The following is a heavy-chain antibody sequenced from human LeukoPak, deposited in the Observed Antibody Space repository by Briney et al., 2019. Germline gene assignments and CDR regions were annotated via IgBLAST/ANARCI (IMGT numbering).Heavy chain of an antibody. J-gene: IGHJ3*01. CDR1: GGSISSSSYY. CDR2: IYYSGST. Sequence: SETLSLTCTVSGGSISSSSYYWGWIRQPPGKGLEWIGSIYYSGSTYYNPSLKSRVTISVDTSKNQFSLKLSSVTAADTAVYYCARERGGVTVTAWGQGTMVTVSS. CDR3: ARERGGVTVTA. V-gene: IGHV4-39*02. D-gene: IGHD4-17*01.